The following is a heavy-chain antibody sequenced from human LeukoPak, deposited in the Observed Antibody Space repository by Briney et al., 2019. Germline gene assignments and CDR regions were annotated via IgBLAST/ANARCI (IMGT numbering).Heavy chain of an antibody. CDR1: GYSFTSCG. V-gene: IGHV1-18*01. CDR2: ISAYNGNT. CDR3: ARDHYYDTSGYDC. J-gene: IGHJ4*02. D-gene: IGHD3-22*01. Sequence: ASVKVSRKASGYSFTSCGITWVRQAPGQGLEWMGWISAYNGNTKYAQKLQGRVTMTTDSSTTTAYMELRSLRSDDTAVYYCARDHYYDTSGYDCWGQGTLVTVSS.